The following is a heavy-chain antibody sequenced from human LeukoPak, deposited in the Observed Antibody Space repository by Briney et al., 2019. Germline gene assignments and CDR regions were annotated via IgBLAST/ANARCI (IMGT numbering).Heavy chain of an antibody. CDR2: IYHSGST. CDR3: ARDHVLRFSEWLSYFDY. D-gene: IGHD3-3*01. J-gene: IGHJ4*02. Sequence: PSETLSLTCTVSGYSISSGYYWGWIRQPPGKGLEWIGSIYHSGSTYYNPSLKSRVTISVDTSKNQFSLKLSSVTAADTAVYYCARDHVLRFSEWLSYFDYWGQGTLVTVSS. V-gene: IGHV4-38-2*02. CDR1: GYSISSGYY.